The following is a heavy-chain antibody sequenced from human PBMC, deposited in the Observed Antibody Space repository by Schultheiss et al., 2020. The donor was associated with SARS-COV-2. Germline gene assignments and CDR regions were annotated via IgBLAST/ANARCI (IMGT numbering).Heavy chain of an antibody. Sequence: SETLSLTCAVSGGSISSGGYSWSWIRQPPGKGLEWIGYIYHSGSTYYNPSLKSRVTISVDRSKNQFSLKLSSVTAADTAVYYCARHADSVDAVAGRGEFDYWGQGTLVTVSS. CDR2: IYHSGST. D-gene: IGHD6-19*01. J-gene: IGHJ4*02. V-gene: IGHV4-30-2*02. CDR3: ARHADSVDAVAGRGEFDY. CDR1: GGSISSGGYS.